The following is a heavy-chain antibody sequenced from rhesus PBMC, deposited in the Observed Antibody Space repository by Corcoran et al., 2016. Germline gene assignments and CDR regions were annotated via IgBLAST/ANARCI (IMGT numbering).Heavy chain of an antibody. CDR3: ARGSAGTVLFDY. CDR1: GYSISSGYG. Sequence: QLQLQESGPGLVKPSETLSLTCAVSGYSISSGYGWSWIRQPPGKGLEWIGYIFYSGNTSYNPSLKSRVTISRDTSKNQFALKLSSVTAADTAVYYCARGSAGTVLFDYWGQGVLVTVSS. V-gene: IGHV4-122*02. D-gene: IGHD5-24*01. J-gene: IGHJ4*01. CDR2: IFYSGNT.